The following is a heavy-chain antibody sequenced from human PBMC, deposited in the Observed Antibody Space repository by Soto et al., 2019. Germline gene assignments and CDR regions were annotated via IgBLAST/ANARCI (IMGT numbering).Heavy chain of an antibody. D-gene: IGHD5-12*01. V-gene: IGHV4-34*01. CDR2: INHSGST. CDR3: ARGFSRGYSGYGPRYYYYSYMDV. J-gene: IGHJ6*03. CDR1: GGSFSGYY. Sequence: PSETLSLTCAVYGGSFSGYYWSWIRQPPGKGLEWIGEINHSGSTNYNPSLKSRVTISVDTSKNQFSLKLSSVTAADTAVYYCARGFSRGYSGYGPRYYYYSYMDVWGKGTTVTVSS.